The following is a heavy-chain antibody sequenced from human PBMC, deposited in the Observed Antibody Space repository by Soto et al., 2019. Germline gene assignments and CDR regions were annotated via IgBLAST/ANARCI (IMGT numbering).Heavy chain of an antibody. CDR3: ARDYYGSGRFDP. D-gene: IGHD3-10*01. J-gene: IGHJ5*02. V-gene: IGHV4-59*01. Sequence: QVQLQESGPGLVKPSETLSLSCTVSGGSISSYYWSWIRQSPGKGLEYIGYIHYSGSTNYNPSLKSRVTISVDTSKNQFSLKLSSVTAADTAVYFCARDYYGSGRFDPWGQGILVTVSS. CDR1: GGSISSYY. CDR2: IHYSGST.